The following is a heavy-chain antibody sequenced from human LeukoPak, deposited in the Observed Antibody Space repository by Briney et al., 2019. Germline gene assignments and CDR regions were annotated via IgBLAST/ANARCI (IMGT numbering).Heavy chain of an antibody. V-gene: IGHV3-33*01. J-gene: IGHJ4*02. CDR1: GFTFSHYG. CDR3: ARDAQRGFDYSNSLEY. CDR2: IWSDGTNQ. Sequence: GGSLRLSCAAAGFTFSHYGMHWVRQAPGKGLEWVAVIWSDGTNQYYGDSVRGRFTISRDDSGNTVYLQMNSLRPEDTGVYYCARDAQRGFDYSNSLEYWGQGTPVTVST. D-gene: IGHD4-11*01.